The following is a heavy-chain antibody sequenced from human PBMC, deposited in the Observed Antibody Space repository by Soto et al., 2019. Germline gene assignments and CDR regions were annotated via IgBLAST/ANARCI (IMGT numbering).Heavy chain of an antibody. CDR2: ISGSGGST. CDR3: AKGPLVATDKRPIAVAGIYYYYGMDV. V-gene: IGHV3-23*01. CDR1: GFTFYSYA. D-gene: IGHD6-19*01. Sequence: PGGSLRLSCAASGFTFYSYAMTWVRQAPGKGLEWVSAISGSGGSTYYADSVKGRFTISRDNSKNTLYLQMNSLRAEDTAVYYCAKGPLVATDKRPIAVAGIYYYYGMDVWGQGTTVTVSS. J-gene: IGHJ6*02.